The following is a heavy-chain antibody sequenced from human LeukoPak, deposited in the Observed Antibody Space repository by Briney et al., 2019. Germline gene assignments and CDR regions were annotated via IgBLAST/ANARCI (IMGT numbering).Heavy chain of an antibody. J-gene: IGHJ3*02. CDR1: GFTFSTYW. CDR3: TRRSAAKGAFDI. V-gene: IGHV3-7*01. CDR2: INQDGSDK. D-gene: IGHD2-2*01. Sequence: GSLRLSCAASGFTFSTYWMSWVRQAPGKGLEWVGNINQDGSDKYYVDSMKGRFTISRDNAKNSLFLQMNSLRAEDTAGYYCTRRSAAKGAFDIWGQGTMVTVSS.